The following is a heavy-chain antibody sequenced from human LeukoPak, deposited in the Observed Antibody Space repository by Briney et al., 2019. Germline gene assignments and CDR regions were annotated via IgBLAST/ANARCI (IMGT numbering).Heavy chain of an antibody. D-gene: IGHD3-22*01. V-gene: IGHV3-11*05. J-gene: IGHJ4*02. Sequence: PGGSLRLSCATSGFTFNDYYMSWIRLAPGKGLEWLSFISSSSSHAKYADSVKGRFTISRDNAKNSLFLQMNSLRPEDTAVYYCARAYNRFDSSGFYVYWGQGTLVSVSS. CDR3: ARAYNRFDSSGFYVY. CDR1: GFTFNDYY. CDR2: ISSSSSHA.